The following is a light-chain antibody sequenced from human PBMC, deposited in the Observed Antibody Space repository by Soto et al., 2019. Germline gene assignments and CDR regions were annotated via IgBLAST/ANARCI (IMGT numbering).Light chain of an antibody. Sequence: SALTQPASVSGSPGQSITISCTGTSSDVGGYNYVSWYQQHPGKAPKLMIYEVSNRPSGVSNRFSGSKSGNTASLTISGLQAEDEADYYCSSYTSSLVVFGGGTKLTVL. J-gene: IGLJ2*01. CDR3: SSYTSSLVV. V-gene: IGLV2-14*01. CDR2: EVS. CDR1: SSDVGGYNY.